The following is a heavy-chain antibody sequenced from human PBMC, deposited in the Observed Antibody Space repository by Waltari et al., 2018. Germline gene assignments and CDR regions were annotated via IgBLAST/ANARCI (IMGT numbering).Heavy chain of an antibody. V-gene: IGHV4-61*09. J-gene: IGHJ6*02. CDR2: IYTSGST. CDR3: ARDSYYYGMDV. Sequence: QVQLQESGPGLVKPSQTLSLTCPVSGGSISSGSYYWSWIRQPAGKGLEWIGYIYTSGSTNYNPSLKSRVTISVDTSKNQFSLKLSSVTAADTAVYYCARDSYYYGMDVWGQGTTVTVSS. CDR1: GGSISSGSYY.